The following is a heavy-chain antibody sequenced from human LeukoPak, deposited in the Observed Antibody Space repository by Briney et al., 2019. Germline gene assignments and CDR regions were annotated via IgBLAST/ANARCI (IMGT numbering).Heavy chain of an antibody. CDR2: IRYDGSNQ. Sequence: GGSLRLSCAASGFPFSSYGMHWVRQAPGKGLEWVAFIRYDGSNQYYADSVKGRFTISRDNSKNTMYLQMNSLRPEDTAVYYCAPRNRGYWGQGTLVTVSS. J-gene: IGHJ4*02. CDR1: GFPFSSYG. CDR3: APRNRGY. D-gene: IGHD1-14*01. V-gene: IGHV3-30*02.